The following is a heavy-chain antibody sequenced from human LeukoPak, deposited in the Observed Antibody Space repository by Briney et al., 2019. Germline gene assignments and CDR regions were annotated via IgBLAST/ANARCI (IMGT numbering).Heavy chain of an antibody. D-gene: IGHD1-14*01. V-gene: IGHV4-59*12. CDR2: IYYSGST. CDR1: GGSISSYY. Sequence: SETLSLTCTVSGGSISSYYWSWVRQPPGKGLEWIGYIYYSGSTNYNPSLKSRVTISVDTSKNQFSMKLSSVTAADTAVYYCARDGATGVDAFDYWGQGTLVTVSS. J-gene: IGHJ4*02. CDR3: ARDGATGVDAFDY.